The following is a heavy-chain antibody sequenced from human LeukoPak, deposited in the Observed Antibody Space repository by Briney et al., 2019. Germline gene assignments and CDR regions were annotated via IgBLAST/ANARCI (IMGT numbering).Heavy chain of an antibody. CDR2: INPNSGGT. D-gene: IGHD2-15*01. Sequence: ASVKASCKASGYTFTSYGISWVRQAPGQGLEWMGWINPNSGGTNYAQKFQGRVTMTRDTSISTAYMELSRLRSDDTAVYYCARSVRLVVAATNFDYWGQGTLVTVSS. V-gene: IGHV1-2*02. CDR1: GYTFTSYG. J-gene: IGHJ4*02. CDR3: ARSVRLVVAATNFDY.